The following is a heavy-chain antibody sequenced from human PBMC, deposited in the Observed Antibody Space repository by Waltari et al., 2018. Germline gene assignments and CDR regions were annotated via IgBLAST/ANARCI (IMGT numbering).Heavy chain of an antibody. D-gene: IGHD6-13*01. CDR2: IYSGGST. CDR3: AKQGRGSSWFVFDY. Sequence: EVQLLESGGGLVQPGGSLRLSCAASGFTFSSYAMSWVRQAPGKGLEWVSVIYSGGSTYYADSVKGRFTISRDNSKNTLYLQMNSLRAEDTAVYYCAKQGRGSSWFVFDYWGQGTLVTVSS. V-gene: IGHV3-23*03. J-gene: IGHJ4*02. CDR1: GFTFSSYA.